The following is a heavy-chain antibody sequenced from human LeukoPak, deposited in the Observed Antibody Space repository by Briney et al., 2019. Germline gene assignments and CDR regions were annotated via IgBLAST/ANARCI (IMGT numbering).Heavy chain of an antibody. Sequence: GGSLRLSCPASGFTFSSYGMHWVRQAPGKGLEWVAVISYDGSNKYYADSVKGRFTISRDNSKNTLYLQMNSLRAEDTAVYYCVKGIIAAAGTGFDYWGQGTLVTVSS. J-gene: IGHJ4*02. CDR1: GFTFSSYG. D-gene: IGHD6-13*01. CDR2: ISYDGSNK. V-gene: IGHV3-30*18. CDR3: VKGIIAAAGTGFDY.